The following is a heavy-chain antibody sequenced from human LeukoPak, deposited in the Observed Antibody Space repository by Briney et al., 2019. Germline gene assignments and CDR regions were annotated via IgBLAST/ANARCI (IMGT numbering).Heavy chain of an antibody. J-gene: IGHJ4*02. V-gene: IGHV3-7*01. CDR1: GFTFSSYW. Sequence: PGGSLRLSCAASGFTFSSYWMSWVRQAPGKGLEWVANIKQDGSEKYYVDSVKGRFTISRDNAKNSLYLQMNSLRAEDTAVYYCARDQYTSTTIRYFDWLLRGGMGYWGQGTLVTVSS. CDR3: ARDQYTSTTIRYFDWLLRGGMGY. CDR2: IKQDGSEK. D-gene: IGHD3-9*01.